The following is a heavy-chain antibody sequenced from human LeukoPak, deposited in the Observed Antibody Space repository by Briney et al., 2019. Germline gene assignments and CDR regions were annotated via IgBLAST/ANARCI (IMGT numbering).Heavy chain of an antibody. CDR2: VSYSGET. V-gene: IGHV4-59*01. J-gene: IGHJ4*02. CDR3: ARGGMSTYYDSGGYYSY. CDR1: GSSIVNYY. Sequence: SETLSLTCTVSGSSIVNYYWSWIRQPPGKGLEWIGYVSYSGETNFNPSLRSRVTMSVDTSKNHISLKLSSVNAADTAVYYCARGGMSTYYDSGGYYSYWGQGTLVTVSS. D-gene: IGHD3-22*01.